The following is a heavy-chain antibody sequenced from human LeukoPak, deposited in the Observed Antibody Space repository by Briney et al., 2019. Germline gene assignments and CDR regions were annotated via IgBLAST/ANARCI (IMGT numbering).Heavy chain of an antibody. V-gene: IGHV1-46*01. D-gene: IGHD3-22*01. CDR2: INPSGGST. CDR3: ARDLREYDSSGYYYDY. J-gene: IGHJ4*02. Sequence: GASVKVSCKASGYTFTSYGISWVRQAPGQGLEWMGIINPSGGSTSYAQKFQGRVTMTRDTSTSTVYMELSSLRSEDTAVYYCARDLREYDSSGYYYDYWGQGTLVTVSS. CDR1: GYTFTSYG.